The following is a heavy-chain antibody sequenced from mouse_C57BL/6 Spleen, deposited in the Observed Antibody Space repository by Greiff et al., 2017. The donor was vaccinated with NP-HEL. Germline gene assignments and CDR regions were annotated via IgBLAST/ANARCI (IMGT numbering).Heavy chain of an antibody. CDR2: IHPNSGST. J-gene: IGHJ4*01. Sequence: VQLQQSGAELVRPGASVKLSCTASGFNIKDDYMHWVKQRPGQGLEWIGMIHPNSGSTNYNEKFKSKATLTVDKSSSTAYMQLSSLTSEDSAVYYCARPYYYGSRYYYAMDYWGQGTSVTVSS. V-gene: IGHV1-64*01. CDR1: GFNIKDDY. D-gene: IGHD1-1*01. CDR3: ARPYYYGSRYYYAMDY.